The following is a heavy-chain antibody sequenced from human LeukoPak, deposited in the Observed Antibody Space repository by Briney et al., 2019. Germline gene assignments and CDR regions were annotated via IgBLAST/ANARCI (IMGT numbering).Heavy chain of an antibody. J-gene: IGHJ3*02. Sequence: SETLSLTCTVSGGSISSYYWSWIRQPPGKGLEWIGYIYYSGSTNYNPSLKSRVTISVDTSKNQFSLRLSSVTAADTAVYYCARDPRTSGWYGAQDVFDIWGQGTMVTVSS. CDR1: GGSISSYY. CDR2: IYYSGST. V-gene: IGHV4-59*01. D-gene: IGHD6-19*01. CDR3: ARDPRTSGWYGAQDVFDI.